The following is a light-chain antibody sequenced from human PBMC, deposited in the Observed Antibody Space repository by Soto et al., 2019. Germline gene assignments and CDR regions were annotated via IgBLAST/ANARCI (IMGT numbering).Light chain of an antibody. V-gene: IGLV2-14*01. J-gene: IGLJ2*01. Sequence: QSALTQPASMSGSPGQSITISCAGTSSDVGGYNYVSWYQQHPGKVPKLMIYDVSNRPSGVSNRFSGSKSGNTASLTISGLEAEDEADYYCSSYTSSSTLVFGGGTKVTVL. CDR1: SSDVGGYNY. CDR2: DVS. CDR3: SSYTSSSTLV.